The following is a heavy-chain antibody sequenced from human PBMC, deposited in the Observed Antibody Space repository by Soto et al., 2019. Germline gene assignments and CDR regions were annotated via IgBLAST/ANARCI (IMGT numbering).Heavy chain of an antibody. CDR1: GFTFSSYA. J-gene: IGHJ4*02. CDR2: ISGSGGST. D-gene: IGHD3-10*01. CDR3: ATISGSVQDFWFGELFKYFDY. Sequence: EVQLLESGGGLVQPGGSLRLSCAASGFTFSSYAMSWVRQAPGKGLEWVSAISGSGGSTYYADSVKGRFTISRDNSKNTLYLQMNSLRAEDTAVYYCATISGSVQDFWFGELFKYFDYWGQGTLVTVSS. V-gene: IGHV3-23*01.